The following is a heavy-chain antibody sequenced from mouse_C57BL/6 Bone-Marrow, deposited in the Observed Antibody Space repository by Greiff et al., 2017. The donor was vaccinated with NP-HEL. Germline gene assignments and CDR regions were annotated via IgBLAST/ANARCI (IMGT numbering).Heavy chain of an antibody. CDR3: ARPVYYGSSPFAY. CDR1: GYTFTDYN. Sequence: VQLKQSGPELVKPGASVKIPCKASGYTFTDYNMDWVKQSHGKSLEWIGDITPNNGGTIYNQKFKGKATLTVDKSSSTAYMELRSLTSEDTAVYYCARPVYYGSSPFAYWGQGTLVTVSA. V-gene: IGHV1-18*01. J-gene: IGHJ3*01. D-gene: IGHD1-1*01. CDR2: ITPNNGGT.